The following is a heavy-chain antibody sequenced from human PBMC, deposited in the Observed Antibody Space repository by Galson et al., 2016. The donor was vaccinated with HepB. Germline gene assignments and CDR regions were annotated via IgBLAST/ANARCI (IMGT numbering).Heavy chain of an antibody. CDR3: VKDLGGAGWLQSGRITCYGMDV. V-gene: IGHV3-33*06. D-gene: IGHD5-24*01. J-gene: IGHJ6*02. CDR2: IWYDGNNK. CDR1: GFTFRNYG. Sequence: SLRLSCAASGFTFRNYGTHWVRQAPGKGLEWVAAIWYDGNNKYYADSVKGRFTISRDNSKNTLYLQMNSLRVEDTAVYFCVKDLGGAGWLQSGRITCYGMDVWGQGTTVTVSS.